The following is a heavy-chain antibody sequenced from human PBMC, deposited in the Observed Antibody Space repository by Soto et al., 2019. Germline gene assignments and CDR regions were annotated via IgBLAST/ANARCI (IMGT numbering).Heavy chain of an antibody. CDR3: AKRGGVVGGSEHPFFEY. Sequence: QVQLVESGGGVVQPGESLRLSCAASGFIFSNYGMHWVRQAPGKGLEWVALISFDGKNRNYADSVKGRFTIYRDNPKNTLYLEMNSLRPEDTAFYYCAKRGGVVGGSEHPFFEYWGQGTLVTVSS. J-gene: IGHJ4*02. V-gene: IGHV3-30*18. D-gene: IGHD2-15*01. CDR2: ISFDGKNR. CDR1: GFIFSNYG.